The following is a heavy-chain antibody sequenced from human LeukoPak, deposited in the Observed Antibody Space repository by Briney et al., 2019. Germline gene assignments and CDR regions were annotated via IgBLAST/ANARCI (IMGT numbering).Heavy chain of an antibody. CDR3: ARDYGGAGVAARPGDFDY. D-gene: IGHD6-6*01. Sequence: GGSLRLSCAASGFIVSSNYMSWVRQAPGKGLEWVSVIYSDGSTYYADSVKGRFTISRDNSKNTLYLQMNSLRAEDTAVYYCARDYGGAGVAARPGDFDYWGQGTLVTVSS. CDR1: GFIVSSNY. V-gene: IGHV3-53*01. J-gene: IGHJ4*02. CDR2: IYSDGST.